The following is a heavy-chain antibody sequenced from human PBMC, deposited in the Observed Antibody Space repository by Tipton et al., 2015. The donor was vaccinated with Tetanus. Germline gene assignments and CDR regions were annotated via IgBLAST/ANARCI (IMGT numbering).Heavy chain of an antibody. D-gene: IGHD6-6*01. J-gene: IGHJ4*02. V-gene: IGHV4-34*01. Sequence: TLSLTCTVSGGSFSLYYWNWVRQSPGKGLEWIGEISHSGSSSYSPSLKSRVTISVDTSKNQFSLRLSSVTAADTAVYYCARPTLRLVIDSWGQGTLVTVSS. CDR2: ISHSGSS. CDR3: ARPTLRLVIDS. CDR1: GGSFSLYY.